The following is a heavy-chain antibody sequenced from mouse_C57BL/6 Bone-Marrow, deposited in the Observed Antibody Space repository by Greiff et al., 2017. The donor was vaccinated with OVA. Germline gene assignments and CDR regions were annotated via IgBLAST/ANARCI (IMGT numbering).Heavy chain of an antibody. CDR2: IDPEDGET. Sequence: DVKLVESGAELVKPGASVKLSCTASGFNIKDYYMHWVKQRTEQGLEWIGRIDPEDGETKYAPKFQGKATITADTSSNTAYLQLSSLTSEDTAVYYCARWAYYGSSYDWYFDVWGTGTTVTVSS. CDR1: GFNIKDYY. J-gene: IGHJ1*03. CDR3: ARWAYYGSSYDWYFDV. D-gene: IGHD1-1*01. V-gene: IGHV14-2*01.